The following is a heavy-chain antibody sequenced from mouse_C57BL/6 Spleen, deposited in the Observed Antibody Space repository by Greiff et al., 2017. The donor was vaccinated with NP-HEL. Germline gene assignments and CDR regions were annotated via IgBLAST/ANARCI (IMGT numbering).Heavy chain of an antibody. CDR3: ARSGYSRDY. V-gene: IGHV1-55*01. Sequence: QVQLQQPGAELVKPGASVTMSCKASGYTFTSYWITWVKQRPGQGLEWIGDIYPGSGSTNYNEKFKSQATLTVDTSSSTAYMQLSSLTSEDSAVYYCARSGYSRDYWGQGTSVTVSS. D-gene: IGHD3-1*01. J-gene: IGHJ4*01. CDR2: IYPGSGST. CDR1: GYTFTSYW.